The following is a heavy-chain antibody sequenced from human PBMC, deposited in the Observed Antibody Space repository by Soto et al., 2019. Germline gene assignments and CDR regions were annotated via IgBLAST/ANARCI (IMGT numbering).Heavy chain of an antibody. CDR2: INHSGST. V-gene: IGHV4-34*01. D-gene: IGHD2-2*02. CDR3: ARAAEIVVVPAAISYYYYGMDV. Sequence: SETLSLTCAVYGGSFSGYYWSWIRQPPGKGLEWIGEINHSGSTNYNPSLKSRVTISVDTSKNQFSLKLSSVTAADTAAYYCARAAEIVVVPAAISYYYYGMDVWGQGTTVTVSS. J-gene: IGHJ6*02. CDR1: GGSFSGYY.